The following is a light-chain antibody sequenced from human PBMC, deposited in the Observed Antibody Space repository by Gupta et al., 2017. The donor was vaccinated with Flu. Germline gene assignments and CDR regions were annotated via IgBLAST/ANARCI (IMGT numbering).Light chain of an antibody. V-gene: IGKV3-20*01. CDR2: GAS. CDR3: KQDGRSPWT. J-gene: IGKJ1*01. CDR1: QSVSSSY. Sequence: EIVLTQSPVTLSLTVGERATLSCRVSQSVSSSYLAWYKQKPGQAPRLLIFGASSRATGIPDRFSGSGSGTDLTLSISRVEAEDFAVYYCKQDGRSPWTFGQGTKVEIK.